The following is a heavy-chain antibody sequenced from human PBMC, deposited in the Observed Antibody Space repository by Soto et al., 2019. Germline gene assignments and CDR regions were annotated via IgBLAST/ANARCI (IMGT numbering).Heavy chain of an antibody. J-gene: IGHJ6*03. CDR1: GGSISSSSYY. CDR2: IYYSGST. V-gene: IGHV4-39*02. CDR3: AREQWLERGYYMDV. Sequence: SETLSLTCTVSGGSISSSSYYWGWIRQPPGKGLEWIGSIYYSGSTYYNPSLKSRVTISVDTSKNQFSLRLSAVTAADTAVYYCAREQWLERGYYMDVWGKGTTVTVSS. D-gene: IGHD6-19*01.